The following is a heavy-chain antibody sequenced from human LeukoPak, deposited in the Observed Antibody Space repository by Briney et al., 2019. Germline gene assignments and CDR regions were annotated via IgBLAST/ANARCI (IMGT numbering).Heavy chain of an antibody. CDR3: ARVSPDTAMVTDAFDI. CDR1: GGSISSYY. D-gene: IGHD5-18*01. Sequence: SETLSLTCTVSGGSISSYYWSWIRQPPGKGLEWIGYIYYSGSTNYNPSLKSRVTISVDTYKNQFSLKLSSVTAADTAVYYCARVSPDTAMVTDAFDIWGQGTMVTVSS. V-gene: IGHV4-59*01. J-gene: IGHJ3*02. CDR2: IYYSGST.